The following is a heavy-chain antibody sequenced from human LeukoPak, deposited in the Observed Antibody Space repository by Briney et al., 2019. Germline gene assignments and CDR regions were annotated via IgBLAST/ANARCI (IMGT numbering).Heavy chain of an antibody. V-gene: IGHV1-2*02. CDR1: GYTFTRYY. CDR2: INPKSGGT. Sequence: ASVKVSCKASGYTFTRYYMHWVRQAPGHGREWMGWINPKSGGTNYAQKFQGRVTMTRDTSISTAYRELSRLRSDDTAVYYCARVYQLLYPSGLDYWGQGTLVAVSS. J-gene: IGHJ4*02. CDR3: ARVYQLLYPSGLDY. D-gene: IGHD2-2*02.